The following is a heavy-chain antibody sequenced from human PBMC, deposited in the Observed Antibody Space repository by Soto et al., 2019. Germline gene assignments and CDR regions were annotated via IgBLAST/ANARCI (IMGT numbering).Heavy chain of an antibody. Sequence: GGSLRLSCAASGFTFSSYAMHWVRQAPGKGLEWVAVISYDGSNKYYADSVKGRFTISRDNSKNTLYLQMNSLRAEDTAVYYCARDNLALEVIHYWFDPWGQGTLVTVSS. CDR1: GFTFSSYA. CDR2: ISYDGSNK. J-gene: IGHJ5*02. V-gene: IGHV3-30-3*01. D-gene: IGHD3-16*02. CDR3: ARDNLALEVIHYWFDP.